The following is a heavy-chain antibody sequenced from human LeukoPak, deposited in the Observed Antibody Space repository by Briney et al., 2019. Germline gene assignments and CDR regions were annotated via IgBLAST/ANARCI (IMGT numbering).Heavy chain of an antibody. CDR3: ARDAYVRFYYYYYGMDV. CDR1: GYTFTSYD. V-gene: IGHV1-69*04. CDR2: IIPILGIA. Sequence: ASVKVSCKASGYTFTSYDINWVRQAPGQGLEWMGRIIPILGIANYAQKFQGRVTITADKSTSTAYMELSSLRSEDTAVYYCARDAYVRFYYYYYGMDVWGQGTTVTVSS. D-gene: IGHD3-16*01. J-gene: IGHJ6*02.